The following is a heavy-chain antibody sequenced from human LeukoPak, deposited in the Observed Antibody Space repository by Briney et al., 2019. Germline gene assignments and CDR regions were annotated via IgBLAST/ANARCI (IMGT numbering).Heavy chain of an antibody. CDR3: ARDFHGLDV. V-gene: IGHV3-30-3*01. J-gene: IGHJ6*02. CDR1: GFPLSSHA. CDR2: ISYDGGNK. Sequence: GGAPRLSSAATGFPLSSHAMDRVRQAPGKGLEWVTEISYDGGNKYYADSVKGRFTISRDSSKNTLYLQMNSLRADDTAVYYCARDFHGLDVWGQGTTVTVSS.